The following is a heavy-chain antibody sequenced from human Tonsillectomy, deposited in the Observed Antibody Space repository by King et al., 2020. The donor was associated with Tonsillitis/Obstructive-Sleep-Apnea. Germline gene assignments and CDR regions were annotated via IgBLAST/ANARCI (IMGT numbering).Heavy chain of an antibody. CDR3: AKDLFHSGLTAPGYYYYMDV. D-gene: IGHD3-10*01. V-gene: IGHV3-23*04. Sequence: VQLVESGGGLVQPGGSLRLSCAASGFTFSSYAMTWVRQAPGKGLEWVSEISGSGGSTYYADSVKGRFTISRDNSKNTLYLQMNSLRAEDTAVYYCAKDLFHSGLTAPGYYYYMDVWGKGTTVTVSS. CDR1: GFTFSSYA. CDR2: ISGSGGST. J-gene: IGHJ6*03.